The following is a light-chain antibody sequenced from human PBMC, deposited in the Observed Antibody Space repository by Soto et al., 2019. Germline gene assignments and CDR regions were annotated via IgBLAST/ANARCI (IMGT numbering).Light chain of an antibody. CDR1: SSDVGGYNY. CDR3: TSNTNSSTLGV. CDR2: DVS. V-gene: IGLV2-14*01. Sequence: QSVLTQPASVSGSPGQSITISCTGTSSDVGGYNYVSWYQQHPGKAPKLMICDVSNRPSGVSNRFSGSKSGNSASLTISGLQAEDEAEYYCTSNTNSSTLGVFGTGTKLTVL. J-gene: IGLJ1*01.